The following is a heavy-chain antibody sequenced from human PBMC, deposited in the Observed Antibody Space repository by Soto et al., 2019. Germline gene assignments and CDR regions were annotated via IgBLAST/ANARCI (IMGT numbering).Heavy chain of an antibody. V-gene: IGHV1-69*01. Sequence: QVQLVQSGAEVKKPGSSVKVSCKASGDTFSSYAISWVRQAPGQGLEWMGGIIPIFGTANYAQKLQGRVTITADESTSTAYMELSSLRSEDTAVYYCARDGSGYRSRASPMDGWGQGTTVTVSS. J-gene: IGHJ6*02. CDR1: GDTFSSYA. CDR2: IIPIFGTA. CDR3: ARDGSGYRSRASPMDG. D-gene: IGHD3-22*01.